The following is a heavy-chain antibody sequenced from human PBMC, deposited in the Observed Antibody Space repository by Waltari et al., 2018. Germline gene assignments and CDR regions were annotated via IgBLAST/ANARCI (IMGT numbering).Heavy chain of an antibody. CDR3: AKGGNYGDYEWGEYFQH. CDR2: IYSGGRP. Sequence: EVQLLESGGGLVQPGGSLRLSCAASGFTFSSYAMSWVRQAPGKGLGWVSVIYSGGRPYYADSVKGRFTISRDNSKNTLYLQMNSLRAEDTAVYYCAKGGNYGDYEWGEYFQHWGQGTLVTVSS. CDR1: GFTFSSYA. J-gene: IGHJ1*01. D-gene: IGHD4-17*01. V-gene: IGHV3-23*03.